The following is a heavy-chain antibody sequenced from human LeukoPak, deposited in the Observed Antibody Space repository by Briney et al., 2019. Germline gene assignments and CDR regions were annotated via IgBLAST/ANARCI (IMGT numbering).Heavy chain of an antibody. V-gene: IGHV3-21*01. CDR3: ARVGGLESGSVDMDV. Sequence: GGSLRLSCAASGFTFSSYSMNWVRQAPGKGLEWVSSISSSSSYIYYADSVKGRFTISRDNAKNSLYLQMNSLRAEDTAVYYCARVGGLESGSVDMDVWGKGTTVTVSS. CDR2: ISSSSSYI. D-gene: IGHD3-22*01. J-gene: IGHJ6*03. CDR1: GFTFSSYS.